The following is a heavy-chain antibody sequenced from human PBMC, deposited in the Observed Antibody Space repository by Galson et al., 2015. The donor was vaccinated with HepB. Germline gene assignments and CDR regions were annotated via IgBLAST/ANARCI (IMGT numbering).Heavy chain of an antibody. CDR3: ARWCSGWLAPCTQDVFSF. CDR1: GFTLTTSGVG. J-gene: IGHJ4*02. D-gene: IGHD6-19*01. CDR2: IYWDDDK. V-gene: IGHV2-5*02. Sequence: TLSLTCNFSGFTLTTSGVGVGWIRQPPGKALEWLALIYWDDDKRYNPSLKSRLTITKDTSKDQVVLTMTDVNHIDTGTYYCARWCSGWLAPCTQDVFSFWGRGILVAVSS.